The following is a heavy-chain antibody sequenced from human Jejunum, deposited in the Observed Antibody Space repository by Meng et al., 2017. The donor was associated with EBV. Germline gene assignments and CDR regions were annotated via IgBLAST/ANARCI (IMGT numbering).Heavy chain of an antibody. Sequence: AQLQESGPGLVKPSWTLSLPCAVSTDFISSLGWWSWVCQPPGKGLEWLGEINQVGSTYYNPSLKSRVTISIDTSKRQFSLRLNSMTAADTAVYYCARASSERLLDYWGQGTLVTVSS. CDR1: TDFISSLGW. D-gene: IGHD1-14*01. CDR3: ARASSERLLDY. V-gene: IGHV4-4*02. CDR2: INQVGST. J-gene: IGHJ4*02.